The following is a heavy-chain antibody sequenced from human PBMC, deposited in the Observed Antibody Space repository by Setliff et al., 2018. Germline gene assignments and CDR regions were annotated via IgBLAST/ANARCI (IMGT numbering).Heavy chain of an antibody. V-gene: IGHV4-30-4*08. Sequence: SETLSLTCAVSDDSTRNNNYFWAWIRQPPGKGLEWIGFMYHNGDTHYSPSLKSRVSLSVDTSKRQVSLKLNTATAADTAVYYCARGTYANSWARFDFWARGTLVTVSS. CDR1: DDSTRNNNYF. J-gene: IGHJ4*02. CDR2: MYHNGDT. D-gene: IGHD2-15*01. CDR3: ARGTYANSWARFDF.